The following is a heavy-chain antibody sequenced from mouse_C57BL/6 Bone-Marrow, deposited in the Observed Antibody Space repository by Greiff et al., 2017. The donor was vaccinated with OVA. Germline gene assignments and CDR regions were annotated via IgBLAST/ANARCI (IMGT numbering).Heavy chain of an antibody. CDR1: GYTFTSYW. V-gene: IGHV1-5*01. Sequence: VQLQQSGTVLARPGASVKMSCKTSGYTFTSYWMHWVKQRPGQGLEWIGAIYPGNSDTSYNQKFKGKAKLTAVTSASTAYMELSSLTNEDSAVYYCTRWTYYSNYGYFDVWGTGTTVTVSS. CDR3: TRWTYYSNYGYFDV. D-gene: IGHD2-5*01. J-gene: IGHJ1*03. CDR2: IYPGNSDT.